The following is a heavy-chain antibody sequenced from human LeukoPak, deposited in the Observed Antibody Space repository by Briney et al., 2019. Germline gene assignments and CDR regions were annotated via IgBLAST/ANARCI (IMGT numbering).Heavy chain of an antibody. CDR1: GLTFRNYG. CDR3: AREFGSGTFD. V-gene: IGHV3-33*01. D-gene: IGHD2-2*01. J-gene: IGHJ4*02. Sequence: PGRSLRLSCAASGLTFRNYGMHWVRQAPGKGLEWVAVIWYDGSNQYYVDSVKGRFTVSRDNSKNTLYLQMNGLRAEDTAMYFCAREFGSGTFDWGQGTLVTVSS. CDR2: IWYDGSNQ.